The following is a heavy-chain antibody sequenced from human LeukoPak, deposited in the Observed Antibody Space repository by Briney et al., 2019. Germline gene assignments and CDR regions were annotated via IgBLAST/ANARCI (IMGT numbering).Heavy chain of an antibody. J-gene: IGHJ5*02. CDR2: IYYSGST. CDR3: ARHEYSGSYYGLSWFDP. CDR1: GGSISSSGYY. D-gene: IGHD1-26*01. Sequence: SETLSLTCTVSGGSISSSGYYWGWIRQPPGKGPEWIASIYYSGSTYYNPSLESRVTISVDTSKNQLSLKLSSLTAADTAVYYCARHEYSGSYYGLSWFDPWGQGTLVTASS. V-gene: IGHV4-39*01.